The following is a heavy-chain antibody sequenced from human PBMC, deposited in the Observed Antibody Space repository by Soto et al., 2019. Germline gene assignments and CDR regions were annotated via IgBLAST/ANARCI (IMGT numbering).Heavy chain of an antibody. D-gene: IGHD3-22*01. J-gene: IGHJ5*02. Sequence: ASVKVSCKASGYTFVDYALHWVRQAPGQGLEWVGWMNPKTGNIKSSHKFEDRVSITRDTTTSTAYMELSGLRSEDTAVYFCTREAVVAENWFDPWGQGTLVTVSS. CDR3: TREAVVAENWFDP. CDR1: GYTFVDYA. V-gene: IGHV1-3*01. CDR2: MNPKTGNI.